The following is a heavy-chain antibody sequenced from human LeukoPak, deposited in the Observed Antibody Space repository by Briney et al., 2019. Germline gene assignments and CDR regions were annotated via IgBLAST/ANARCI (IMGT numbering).Heavy chain of an antibody. CDR1: GFTFSSYA. CDR3: ARGRYDSSGYYYDY. J-gene: IGHJ4*02. D-gene: IGHD3-22*01. CDR2: ISYDGSNK. V-gene: IGHV3-30-3*01. Sequence: GSLRLSCAASGFTFSSYAMHWVRRAPGKGLGWVAVISYDGSNKYYSDSVKGRFTISRDNSKNTLYLQMNSLRAEDTAVYYCARGRYDSSGYYYDYWGQGTLVTVSS.